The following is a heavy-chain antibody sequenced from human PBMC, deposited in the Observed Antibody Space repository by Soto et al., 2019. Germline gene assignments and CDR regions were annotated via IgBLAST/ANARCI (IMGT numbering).Heavy chain of an antibody. Sequence: GGSLRLSCAASGLTFSSYALCLVRQTPGKGLEWVSSLSVSGGTTYYADSVKGRFTISRDNSKNTLYLQMNSLRADDTAVYYCAKDPGYYDNSGYCYGDAFDIWGQGTMVTVSS. D-gene: IGHD3-22*01. CDR3: AKDPGYYDNSGYCYGDAFDI. CDR2: LSVSGGTT. V-gene: IGHV3-23*01. CDR1: GLTFSSYA. J-gene: IGHJ3*02.